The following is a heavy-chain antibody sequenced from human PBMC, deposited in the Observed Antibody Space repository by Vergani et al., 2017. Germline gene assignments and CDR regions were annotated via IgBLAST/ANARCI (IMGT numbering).Heavy chain of an antibody. V-gene: IGHV4-39*01. CDR3: GGGVYDVTNGGFQH. D-gene: IGHD6-13*01. CDR2: IYYSGST. J-gene: IGHJ1*01. CDR1: GGSISSSSYY. Sequence: QLQLQESGPGLVKPSETLSLTCTVSGGSISSSSYYWGWIRQPPGKGLKWIGSIYYSGSTYYNPPLKSRVTISVYTSKNQFSLKLSSVTAADTAVYYCGGGVYDVTNGGFQHWGQGTLVTVSS.